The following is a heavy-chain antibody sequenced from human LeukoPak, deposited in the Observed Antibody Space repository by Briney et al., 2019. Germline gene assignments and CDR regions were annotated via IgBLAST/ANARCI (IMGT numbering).Heavy chain of an antibody. CDR1: GGSISSSNYY. Sequence: SETLSLTCTVSGGSISSSNYYWGWIRQPPGKGLEWIGEINHSGSTNYNPSLKSRVTISVDTSKNQFSLKLSSVTAADTAVYYCARGGLLVNQPYYYYMDVWGKGTTVTVSS. V-gene: IGHV4-39*07. J-gene: IGHJ6*03. D-gene: IGHD3-9*01. CDR3: ARGGLLVNQPYYYYMDV. CDR2: INHSGST.